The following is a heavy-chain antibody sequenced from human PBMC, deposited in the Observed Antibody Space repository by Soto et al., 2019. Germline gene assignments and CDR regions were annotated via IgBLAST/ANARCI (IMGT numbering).Heavy chain of an antibody. CDR3: ARALGGGSSSYFDY. Sequence: QITLKESGPTLVKPTQTLTLTCTFSGSSLSSSGVGVGWIRQPPGKALEWLALIYWDDDKRYSPSMKSRLTTTKDTSKNQVVLTMANMDPVDTATYYCARALGGGSSSYFDYWGQGTLVTVSS. V-gene: IGHV2-5*02. CDR1: GSSLSSSGVG. CDR2: IYWDDDK. D-gene: IGHD3-16*01. J-gene: IGHJ4*02.